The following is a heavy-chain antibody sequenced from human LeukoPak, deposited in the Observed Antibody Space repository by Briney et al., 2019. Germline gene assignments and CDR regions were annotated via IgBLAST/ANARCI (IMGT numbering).Heavy chain of an antibody. V-gene: IGHV3-23*01. Sequence: PGGSLRLSCAASGFTFSNHAMRWVRQAPGKGLEWVSGISGSGDSTYYADSVKGRFTISRDNSKNTLYLQMNSLRAEDTAVYYCAKDHLYSGYDLTPNWFDPWGQGTLVTVSS. J-gene: IGHJ5*02. CDR2: ISGSGDST. D-gene: IGHD5-12*01. CDR1: GFTFSNHA. CDR3: AKDHLYSGYDLTPNWFDP.